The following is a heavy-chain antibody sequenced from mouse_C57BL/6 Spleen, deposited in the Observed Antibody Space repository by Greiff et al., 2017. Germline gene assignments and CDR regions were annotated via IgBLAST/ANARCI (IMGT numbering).Heavy chain of an antibody. CDR1: GFTFSSYA. CDR3: TRWEYDEGFAY. V-gene: IGHV5-9-1*02. D-gene: IGHD2-14*01. CDR2: ISSGGDYI. J-gene: IGHJ3*01. Sequence: EVQRVESGEGLVKPGGSLKLSCAASGFTFSSYAMSWVRQTPEKRLEWVAYISSGGDYIYYADTVQGRFTISRDNARNTLYLQMSSLKSEDTAMYYCTRWEYDEGFAYWGQGTLVTVSA.